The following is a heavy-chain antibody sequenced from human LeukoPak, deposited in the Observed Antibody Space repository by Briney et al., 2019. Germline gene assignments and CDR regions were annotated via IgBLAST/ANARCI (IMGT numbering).Heavy chain of an antibody. CDR3: AKGEIVVGTSFDY. J-gene: IGHJ4*02. CDR2: ISYDGSNK. Sequence: GRSLRLSCAASGFTFSSYGMHWVRQAPGKGLEWVAVISYDGSNKYYADSVKGRFTISRDNSKNTLYLQMNSLRAEDTAVYYCAKGEIVVGTSFDYWGREPWSPSPQ. CDR1: GFTFSSYG. D-gene: IGHD3-22*01. V-gene: IGHV3-30*18.